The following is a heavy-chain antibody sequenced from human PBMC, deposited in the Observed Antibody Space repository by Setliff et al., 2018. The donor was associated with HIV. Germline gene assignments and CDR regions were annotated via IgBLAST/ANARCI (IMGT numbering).Heavy chain of an antibody. J-gene: IGHJ3*01. CDR1: GYTLTELS. Sequence: ASVKVSYKVSGYTLTELSMHWVRQAPGKGLEWMGGFDPEDGERIYAQKFQGRVTITRDTSASTAYMELSSLRSEDMAVYYCARAPHEGLLWFGGGGFDLWGQGTMVTVSS. CDR2: FDPEDGER. CDR3: ARAPHEGLLWFGGGGFDL. V-gene: IGHV1-24*01. D-gene: IGHD3-10*01.